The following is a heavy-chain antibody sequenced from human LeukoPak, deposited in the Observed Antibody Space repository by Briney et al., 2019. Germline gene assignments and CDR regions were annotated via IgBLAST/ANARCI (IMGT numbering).Heavy chain of an antibody. D-gene: IGHD1-26*01. CDR2: ISSLGISS. CDR1: GLTFSNYA. V-gene: IGHV3-23*01. J-gene: IGHJ4*02. CDR3: AKDMGSRATNYY. Sequence: PGGSLRLSCAASGLTFSNYAISWVRQAPGKGLEWVSSISSLGISSYYADSVKGRFTISRDNSKNTLYLQMNSLRAEDTAVYYCAKDMGSRATNYYWGQGTLVIVSS.